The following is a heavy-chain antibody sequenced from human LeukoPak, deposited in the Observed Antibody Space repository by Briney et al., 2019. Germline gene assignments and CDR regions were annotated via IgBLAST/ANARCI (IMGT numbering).Heavy chain of an antibody. Sequence: GGSLRLSCAASGFTVSSNYMSWVRQAPGKGLEWVSVIYSGGSTYNADSVKGRFTISRDNSKNTLYVQMNSLRAEDTAVYYCARARGYSGYESKWYYYGMDVWGQGTTVTVSS. CDR3: ARARGYSGYESKWYYYGMDV. V-gene: IGHV3-53*01. J-gene: IGHJ6*02. CDR1: GFTVSSNY. CDR2: IYSGGST. D-gene: IGHD5-12*01.